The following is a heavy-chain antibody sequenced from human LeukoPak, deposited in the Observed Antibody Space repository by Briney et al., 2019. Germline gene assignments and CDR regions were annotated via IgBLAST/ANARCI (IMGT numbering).Heavy chain of an antibody. CDR2: ISYDGSNK. D-gene: IGHD4-11*01. CDR3: ARRLQPYYFDY. V-gene: IGHV3-30-3*01. CDR1: GFTSSSYA. J-gene: IGHJ4*02. Sequence: GGSLRLSCAASGFTSSSYAMHWVRQAPGKGLEWVAVISYDGSNKYYADSVKGRFTISRDNSKNTLYLQMNSLRAEDTAVYYCARRLQPYYFDYWGQGTLVTVSS.